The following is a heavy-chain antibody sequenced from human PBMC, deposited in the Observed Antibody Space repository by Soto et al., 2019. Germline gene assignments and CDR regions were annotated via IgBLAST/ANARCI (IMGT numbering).Heavy chain of an antibody. CDR1: GYSFTSYW. D-gene: IGHD2-2*01. J-gene: IGHJ6*02. V-gene: IGHV5-51*01. CDR3: ARQEVPAAIGYYYYGMDV. Sequence: GESLKISCNGSGYSFTSYWIGWVRQMPWKGLEWMGIIYPGDSDTRYSPSFQGQVTISADKSISTAYLQWSSLKASDTAMYYCARQEVPAAIGYYYYGMDVWGQGTTVTVSS. CDR2: IYPGDSDT.